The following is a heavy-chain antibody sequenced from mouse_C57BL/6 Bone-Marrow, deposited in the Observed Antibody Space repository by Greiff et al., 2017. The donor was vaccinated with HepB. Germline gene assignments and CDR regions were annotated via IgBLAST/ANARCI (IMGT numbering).Heavy chain of an antibody. D-gene: IGHD1-1*01. Sequence: EVQGVESGGGLVQPGGSLKLSCAASGFTFSDYGMAWVRQAPRKGPEWVAFISNLAYSIYYADTVTGRFTISRENAKNTLYLEMSSLRSEDTAMYYCARRGITTGRLVNFDVWGTGTTVTVSS. CDR2: ISNLAYSI. CDR3: ARRGITTGRLVNFDV. V-gene: IGHV5-15*01. CDR1: GFTFSDYG. J-gene: IGHJ1*03.